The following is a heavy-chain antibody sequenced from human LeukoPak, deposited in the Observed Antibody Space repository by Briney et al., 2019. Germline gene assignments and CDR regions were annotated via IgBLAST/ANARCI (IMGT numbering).Heavy chain of an antibody. CDR2: IRYDGSNK. Sequence: QSGGSLRLSCAASGFTFSSYGMHWVRQAPGKGLEWVAFIRYDGSNKYYADSVKGRFTISRDNSKNTLYLQMNRLRAEDTAVYYCAKVLSVVVAATLLDYWGQGTLVTVSS. J-gene: IGHJ4*02. V-gene: IGHV3-30*02. D-gene: IGHD2-15*01. CDR1: GFTFSSYG. CDR3: AKVLSVVVAATLLDY.